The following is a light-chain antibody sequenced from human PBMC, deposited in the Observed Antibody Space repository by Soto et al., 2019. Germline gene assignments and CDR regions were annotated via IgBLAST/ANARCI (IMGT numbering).Light chain of an antibody. CDR3: QQYGSSRLT. CDR1: QSVSSSY. Sequence: EIVLTQSPGTLSLSPGERATLSCRASQSVSSSYLAWYQQKPGQAPRLLIYGASSRATGIPDRFSGSGSGTDFTLTSSRLDPEYFAVYYCQQYGSSRLTFGGGTKVEI. CDR2: GAS. V-gene: IGKV3-20*01. J-gene: IGKJ4*01.